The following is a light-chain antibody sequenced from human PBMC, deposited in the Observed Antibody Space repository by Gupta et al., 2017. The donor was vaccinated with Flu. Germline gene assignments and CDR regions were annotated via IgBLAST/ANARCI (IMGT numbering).Light chain of an antibody. CDR3: QQDDTSWT. CDR2: GAS. CDR1: QSVSSSY. J-gene: IGKJ1*01. V-gene: IGKV3-20*01. Sequence: EIVLTQSPGTLSLSPGERATLSCKASQSVSSSYLAWYQQKPGQAPRLLIYGASNRATGIPDRFSGSGSGTDFTLTSSRLEPEDFAVYYCQQDDTSWTFGQGTRVEIK.